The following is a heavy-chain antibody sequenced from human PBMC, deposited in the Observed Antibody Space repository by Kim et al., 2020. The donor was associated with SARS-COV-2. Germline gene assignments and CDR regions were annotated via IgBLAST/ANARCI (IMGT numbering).Heavy chain of an antibody. V-gene: IGHV3-49*02. J-gene: IGHJ4*02. D-gene: IGHD6-19*01. Sequence: KGGFTITRDDSKSIAYLQMNSLKTEDTAVYYCVREPHSSGWYGGAGYFDYWGQGTLVTVSS. CDR3: VREPHSSGWYGGAGYFDY.